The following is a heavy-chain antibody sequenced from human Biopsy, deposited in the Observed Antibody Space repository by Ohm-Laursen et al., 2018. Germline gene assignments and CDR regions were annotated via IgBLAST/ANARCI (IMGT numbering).Heavy chain of an antibody. CDR1: RGSISSSTPYY. Sequence: TLSLTWSVSRGSISSSTPYYWAWLRQPPGKGLEWIGSIYNTETTFYNPSLKNRVTISVDTSTNQFSLKVSSVTAADTAMYFCARHPTGFWFDPWGHGTLVTVSS. CDR2: IYNTETT. CDR3: ARHPTGFWFDP. V-gene: IGHV4-39*01. J-gene: IGHJ5*02.